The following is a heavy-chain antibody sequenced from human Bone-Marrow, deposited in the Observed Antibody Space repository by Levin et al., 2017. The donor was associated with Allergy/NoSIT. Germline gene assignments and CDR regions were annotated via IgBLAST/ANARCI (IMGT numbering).Heavy chain of an antibody. CDR2: ISWNSDYI. D-gene: IGHD3-22*01. V-gene: IGHV3-9*01. Sequence: SLKISCAASGFTFDVYSMHWVRQAPGKGLEWVSSISWNSDYIGYADSVKGRLTISRDNAKNVLSLQMNSLRPGDTALYYCAKGGHSSGYWSHALDVWGQGTMVTVSS. CDR1: GFTFDVYS. J-gene: IGHJ3*01. CDR3: AKGGHSSGYWSHALDV.